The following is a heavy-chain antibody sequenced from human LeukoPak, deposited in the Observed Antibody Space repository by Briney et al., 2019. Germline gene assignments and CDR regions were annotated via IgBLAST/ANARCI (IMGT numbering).Heavy chain of an antibody. J-gene: IGHJ4*02. CDR1: GGSISSYY. CDR3: AREGDYYGSGSYDY. CDR2: IYTSGST. Sequence: SETLSLTCTVSGGSISSYYWSWIRQPAGKGLEWIGRIYTSGSTNYNPSLKSRVTMSVDTSKNPFSLKLSSVTAADTAVYYCAREGDYYGSGSYDYWGQGTLVTVSS. V-gene: IGHV4-4*07. D-gene: IGHD3-10*01.